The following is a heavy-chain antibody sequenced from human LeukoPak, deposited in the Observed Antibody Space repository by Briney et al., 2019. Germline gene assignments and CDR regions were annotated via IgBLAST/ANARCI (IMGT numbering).Heavy chain of an antibody. CDR1: GFTFSSYA. V-gene: IGHV3-21*01. Sequence: GGSLRLSCAASGFTFSSYAMSWVRQAPGKGLEWVSSISSSSSYIYYADSVKGRFTISRDNAKNSLYLQMNSLRAEDTAVYYCARAPNTAMVTWGQGTLVTVSS. J-gene: IGHJ4*02. CDR3: ARAPNTAMVT. D-gene: IGHD5-18*01. CDR2: ISSSSSYI.